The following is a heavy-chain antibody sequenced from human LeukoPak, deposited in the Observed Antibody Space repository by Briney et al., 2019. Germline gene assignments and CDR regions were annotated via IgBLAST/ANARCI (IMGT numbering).Heavy chain of an antibody. CDR3: ARWGHFDTSGYFVVDY. J-gene: IGHJ4*02. CDR2: IYTSGST. D-gene: IGHD3-22*01. CDR1: GGSISSYY. V-gene: IGHV4-4*07. Sequence: SETLSLTCTVSGGSISSYYWSWIRQPAGKGLEWIGRIYTSGSTNYNPSLKSRVTMSVDTSKNQFSLKLSSVTAVDTAVYYCARWGHFDTSGYFVVDYWGQGTLVTVSS.